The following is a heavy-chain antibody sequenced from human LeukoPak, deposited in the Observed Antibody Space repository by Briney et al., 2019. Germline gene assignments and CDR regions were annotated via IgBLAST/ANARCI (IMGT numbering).Heavy chain of an antibody. D-gene: IGHD2/OR15-2a*01. J-gene: IGHJ6*02. CDR1: GASISKSY. Sequence: SETLSLTCTVSGASISKSYWSWIRQPPGKELEWIGYTFNSGSTRYNPSLGSRVTISEDTSRNQFSLRLTSVTAADTATYYCSRASPGAIYYYGMDVWGQGTTVTVSS. CDR2: TFNSGST. CDR3: SRASPGAIYYYGMDV. V-gene: IGHV4-59*01.